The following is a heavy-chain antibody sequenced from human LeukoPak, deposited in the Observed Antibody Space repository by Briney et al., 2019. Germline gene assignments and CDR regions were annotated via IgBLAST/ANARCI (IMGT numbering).Heavy chain of an antibody. CDR2: VAGRGDGI. Sequence: GGSLRLSCTASGFTFSNNAMTWVRQAPGKGLEWASAVAGRGDGIEYADSVKGRFTISRDNSKDTVYLQMNNLSADDTAVYYCAKRSGYSSGWFDYWGHGTPVTVSS. J-gene: IGHJ4*01. V-gene: IGHV3-23*01. CDR3: AKRSGYSSGWFDY. CDR1: GFTFSNNA. D-gene: IGHD6-19*01.